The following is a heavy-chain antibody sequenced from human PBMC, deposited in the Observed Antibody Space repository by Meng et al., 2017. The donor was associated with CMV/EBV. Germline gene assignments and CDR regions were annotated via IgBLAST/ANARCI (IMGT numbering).Heavy chain of an antibody. Sequence: ASVKVSCKASGYTFTSYDINWVRQATGQGLEWMGWMNPNSGNTGYALKFQGRVTITRNTSISTAYMELSSLRSEDTAVYYCARGLERGPYCSSTSCYENWFDPWGQGTLVTVSS. CDR2: MNPNSGNT. V-gene: IGHV1-8*03. J-gene: IGHJ5*02. CDR1: GYTFTSYD. CDR3: ARGLERGPYCSSTSCYENWFDP. D-gene: IGHD2-2*01.